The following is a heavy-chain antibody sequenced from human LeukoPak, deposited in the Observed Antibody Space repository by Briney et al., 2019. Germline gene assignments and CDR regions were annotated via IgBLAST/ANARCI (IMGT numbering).Heavy chain of an antibody. V-gene: IGHV4-59*01. Sequence: PSETLSLTCTVSGGSISSYYWSWIRQPPGKGLGWIGYIYYSGSTNYNPSLKSRVTISVDTSKNQFSLKLSSVTAADTAVYYCARERDLGYFDYWGQGTLVTVSS. CDR2: IYYSGST. CDR1: GGSISSYY. J-gene: IGHJ4*02. CDR3: ARERDLGYFDY. D-gene: IGHD7-27*01.